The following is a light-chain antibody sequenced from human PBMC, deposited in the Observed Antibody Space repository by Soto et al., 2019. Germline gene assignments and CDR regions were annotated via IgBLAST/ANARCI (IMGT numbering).Light chain of an antibody. Sequence: DIQMTQSPSSVSASVGARVTITCRARQGISSLLACYQQKPGKAPNLLIHTASSLQSGVPSRFSGSGSGTDFTLTISSLQPEDSATYYCQQANSFPLTFGGGTKVEIK. CDR1: QGISSL. J-gene: IGKJ4*01. CDR3: QQANSFPLT. V-gene: IGKV1-12*01. CDR2: TAS.